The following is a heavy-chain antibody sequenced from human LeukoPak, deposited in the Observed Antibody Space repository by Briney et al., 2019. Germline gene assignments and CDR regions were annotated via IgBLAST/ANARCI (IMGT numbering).Heavy chain of an antibody. J-gene: IGHJ4*02. CDR1: GGSISSGDYY. D-gene: IGHD3-22*01. CDR2: IYYSGST. V-gene: IGHV4-30-4*01. Sequence: PSETLSLTCTVSGGSISSGDYYWSWIRQPPGKGLEWIGYIYYSGSTYCNPSLKSRVTISVDTSKNQFSLKLSSVTAADTAVYYCARDATYYYDSSGGFDYWGQGTLVTVSS. CDR3: ARDATYYYDSSGGFDY.